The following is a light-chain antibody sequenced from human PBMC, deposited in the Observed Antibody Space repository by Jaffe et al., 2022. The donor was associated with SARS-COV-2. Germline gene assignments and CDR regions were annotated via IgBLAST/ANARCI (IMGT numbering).Light chain of an antibody. Sequence: EIVMTQSPATLSVSPGERATLSCRASQSISTNIAWYQQKPGQAPRLLIYGASSMTTATSTRAAGVPARFSISGSGTEFTLTISSLQSEDFAVYYCQHYYDSPPWTFGQGTKVEVK. V-gene: IGKV3-15*01. CDR1: QSISTN. CDR3: QHYYDSPPWT. J-gene: IGKJ1*01. CDR2: GASSMTTATS.